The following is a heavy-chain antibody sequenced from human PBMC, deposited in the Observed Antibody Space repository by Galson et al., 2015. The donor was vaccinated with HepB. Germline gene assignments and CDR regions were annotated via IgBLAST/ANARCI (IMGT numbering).Heavy chain of an antibody. J-gene: IGHJ4*02. D-gene: IGHD4-17*01. CDR2: IKQDGSEK. CDR1: GFTFSSYW. V-gene: IGHV3-7*03. Sequence: SLRLSCAASGFTFSSYWMSWVRQAPGKGLEWVANIKQDGSEKYYVDSVKGRFTISRDNAKNSLYLQMNSLRAEDTAVYYCARDWGTPYGDYNYFDYWGQGTLVTVSS. CDR3: ARDWGTPYGDYNYFDY.